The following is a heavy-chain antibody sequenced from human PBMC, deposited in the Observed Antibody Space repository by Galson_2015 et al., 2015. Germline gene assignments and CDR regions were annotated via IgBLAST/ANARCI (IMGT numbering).Heavy chain of an antibody. V-gene: IGHV3-30*04. J-gene: IGHJ6*02. Sequence: SLRLSCAASAFTFSTYALHWVRQPPGKGLEWVAVISYDASKTYYADSVTGRFTISRDNSKNTLYLQMNSLRAEDTAVYYCAREYIVATITSISYGMDVWGQGTTVTVSS. D-gene: IGHD5-12*01. CDR3: AREYIVATITSISYGMDV. CDR1: AFTFSTYA. CDR2: ISYDASKT.